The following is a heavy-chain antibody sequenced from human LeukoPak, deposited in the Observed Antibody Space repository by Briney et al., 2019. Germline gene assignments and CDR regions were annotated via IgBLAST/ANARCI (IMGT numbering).Heavy chain of an antibody. J-gene: IGHJ4*02. CDR1: GFTFSSYS. CDR2: ISSSSSYI. Sequence: GGSLRLSCAAYGFTFSSYSMNWVRQAPGKGLEWVSSISSSSSYIYYADSVKGRFTISRDNAKNSLYLQMNSLRAEDTAVYYCARDHRYDFWSGYYTYWGQGTLVTVSS. D-gene: IGHD3-3*01. CDR3: ARDHRYDFWSGYYTY. V-gene: IGHV3-21*01.